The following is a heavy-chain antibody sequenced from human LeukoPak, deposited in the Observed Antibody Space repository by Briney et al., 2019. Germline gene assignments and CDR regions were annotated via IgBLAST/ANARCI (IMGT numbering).Heavy chain of an antibody. J-gene: IGHJ3*02. CDR2: IYYSGST. V-gene: IGHV4-59*12. Sequence: SETLSLTCTVSGGSISSYYWSWIRQPPGKGLEWIGYIYYSGSTNYNPSLNSRVTMSVDTSKNQFSLKLNSVTAADTAVYYCARGPRATATQAFDIWGQGTMVTVSS. D-gene: IGHD2-15*01. CDR1: GGSISSYY. CDR3: ARGPRATATQAFDI.